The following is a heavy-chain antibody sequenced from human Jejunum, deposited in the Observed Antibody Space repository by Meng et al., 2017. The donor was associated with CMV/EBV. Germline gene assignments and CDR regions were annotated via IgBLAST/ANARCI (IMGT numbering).Heavy chain of an antibody. CDR1: GFIFSDYY. Sequence: LSLSCAATGFIFSDYYMNWIRQAPGKGLEWVSYISSSGSTIYYADSVKGRFTISRDNAKNSLYLQMNSLRADDTAVYYCARQIRPIDYWGQGTLVTVSS. V-gene: IGHV3-11*01. CDR2: ISSSGSTI. D-gene: IGHD3-10*01. J-gene: IGHJ4*02. CDR3: ARQIRPIDY.